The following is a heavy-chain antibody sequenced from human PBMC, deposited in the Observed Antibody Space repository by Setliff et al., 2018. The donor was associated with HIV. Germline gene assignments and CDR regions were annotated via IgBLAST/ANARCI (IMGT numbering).Heavy chain of an antibody. J-gene: IGHJ6*03. Sequence: PSETLSLTCTVSGGSISSGGYYWGWIRQPPGKGLEWLGNFYYSGSTHYNPSLRSRVTISRDTSKSALDTSKSLFSLKLSSVTAADTAVYYCARGRAYMDVWGKGTTVTVSS. CDR2: FYYSGST. CDR1: GGSISSGGYY. V-gene: IGHV4-39*07. D-gene: IGHD3-10*01. CDR3: ARGRAYMDV.